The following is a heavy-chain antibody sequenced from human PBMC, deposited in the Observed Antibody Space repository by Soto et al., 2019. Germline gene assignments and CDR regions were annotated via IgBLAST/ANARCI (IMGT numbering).Heavy chain of an antibody. V-gene: IGHV1-3*01. Sequence: QVQLVQSGAEVKKPGASVKVSCKASGYTFTSYAMHWVRQAPGQRLEWMGWINAGNGNTKYSQKSQGRVTITRDTSASTAYMELSSLRSEDTAVYYCARDALWGIRKFDYWGQGTLVTVSS. J-gene: IGHJ4*02. D-gene: IGHD3-16*01. CDR2: INAGNGNT. CDR1: GYTFTSYA. CDR3: ARDALWGIRKFDY.